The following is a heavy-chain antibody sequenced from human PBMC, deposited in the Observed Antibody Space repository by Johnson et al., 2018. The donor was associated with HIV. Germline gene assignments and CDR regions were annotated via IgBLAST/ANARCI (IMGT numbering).Heavy chain of an antibody. V-gene: IGHV3-13*01. CDR3: ARGSSYYYDSSGSDAFDM. Sequence: VQLVVSGGALVQPGGSLRLSCAASGFTFSSYAMHWVRQATGKGLEWVSAIGTAGDTSYPGSVKGRFTISRENAKNSLYLQMNSLRAGDTAVYYCARGSSYYYDSSGSDAFDMWGQGTLVTVS. CDR2: IGTAGDT. J-gene: IGHJ3*02. D-gene: IGHD3-22*01. CDR1: GFTFSSYA.